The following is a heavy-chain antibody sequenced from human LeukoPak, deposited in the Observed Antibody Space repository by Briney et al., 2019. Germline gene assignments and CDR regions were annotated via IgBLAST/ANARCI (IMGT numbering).Heavy chain of an antibody. CDR2: ISGSGGST. CDR1: GFTFSSYA. Sequence: GASLRLSCAASGFTFSSYAMSWVRQAPGKGLEWVSAISGSGGSTYYADSVKGRFTISRDNSENTLYLQMNSLRAEDTAVYYCAKDYYDSSGYYFNFDYWGQGTLVTVSP. V-gene: IGHV3-23*01. CDR3: AKDYYDSSGYYFNFDY. D-gene: IGHD3-22*01. J-gene: IGHJ4*02.